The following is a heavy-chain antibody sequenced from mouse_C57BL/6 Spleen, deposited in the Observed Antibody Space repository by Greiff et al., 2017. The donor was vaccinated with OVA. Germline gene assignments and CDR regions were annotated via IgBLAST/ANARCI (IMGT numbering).Heavy chain of an antibody. V-gene: IGHV2-2*01. Sequence: QVQLQQSGPGLVQPSQSLSITCTVSGFSLTSYGVHWVRQSPGKGLEWLGVIWSGGSTDYNAAFISSLSISKDNSKSQVFFKMNSLQADDTAIYYCARTDYDYDEGFAYWGQGTLVTVSA. J-gene: IGHJ3*01. CDR2: IWSGGST. D-gene: IGHD2-4*01. CDR1: GFSLTSYG. CDR3: ARTDYDYDEGFAY.